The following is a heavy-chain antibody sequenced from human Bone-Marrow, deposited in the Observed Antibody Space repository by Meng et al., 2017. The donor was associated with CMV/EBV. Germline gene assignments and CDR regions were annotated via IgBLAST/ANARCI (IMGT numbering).Heavy chain of an antibody. CDR1: GYTLASYG. D-gene: IGHD1-26*01. CDR3: ARGPIVGTTTDYYYYGMDV. CDR2: ISVYNGET. V-gene: IGHV1-18*01. J-gene: IGHJ6*01. Sequence: ASVKVSCKGSGYTLASYGISWVRQAPGQGLEWMGWISVYNGETNYAQKFQDRVTMTTDTSTSIAYMELRSLRSDDSAVYYCARGPIVGTTTDYYYYGMDVWGQGTTVTVSS.